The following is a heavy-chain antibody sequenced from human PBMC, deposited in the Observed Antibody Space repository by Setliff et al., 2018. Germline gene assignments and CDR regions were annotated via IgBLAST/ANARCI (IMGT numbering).Heavy chain of an antibody. J-gene: IGHJ4*02. CDR1: GYTFTGYY. D-gene: IGHD3-3*01. CDR3: ARAQSWSGGPYYFGN. V-gene: IGHV1-8*02. CDR2: MNPNSGNT. Sequence: GASVKVSCKASGYTFTGYYMHWVRQATGQGLEWMGWMNPNSGNTGYAQKFQGRVTMTRNTSISTAYMDLSSLRFEDTAVYYCARAQSWSGGPYYFGNWGQGTLVTVSS.